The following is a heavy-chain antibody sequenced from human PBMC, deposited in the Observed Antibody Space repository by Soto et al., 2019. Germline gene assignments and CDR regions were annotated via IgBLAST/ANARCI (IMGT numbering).Heavy chain of an antibody. CDR2: INHSGST. V-gene: IGHV4-34*01. Sequence: SETLSLTCAVYVGSFSGYYWSWIRQPPGKGLEWIGEINHSGSTNYNPSLKSRVTISVDTSKNQFSLKLSSVTAADTAVYYCARAQYCSGGSCYGRVYYYGMDVWGQGTTVTVSS. CDR1: VGSFSGYY. D-gene: IGHD2-15*01. J-gene: IGHJ6*02. CDR3: ARAQYCSGGSCYGRVYYYGMDV.